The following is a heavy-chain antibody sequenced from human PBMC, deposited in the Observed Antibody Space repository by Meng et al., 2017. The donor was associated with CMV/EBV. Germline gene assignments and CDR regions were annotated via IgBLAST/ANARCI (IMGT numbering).Heavy chain of an antibody. D-gene: IGHD1-26*01. V-gene: IGHV3-20*01. CDR2: INWNGGST. CDR3: ARDGGGSFDY. J-gene: IGHJ4*02. Sequence: LSLTCAASGFTFDDYGMSWVRQAPGKGLEWVSGINWNGGSTGYADSVKGRFTISRDNAKNSLYLQMNSLRAEDTALYHCARDGGGSFDYWGQGTLVTVSS. CDR1: GFTFDDYG.